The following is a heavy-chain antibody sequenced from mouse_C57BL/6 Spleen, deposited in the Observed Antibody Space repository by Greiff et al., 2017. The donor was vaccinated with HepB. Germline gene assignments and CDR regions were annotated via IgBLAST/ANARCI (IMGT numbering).Heavy chain of an antibody. J-gene: IGHJ3*01. D-gene: IGHD2-3*01. CDR1: GYTFTDYN. Sequence: VQLQQSGPELVKPGASVKMSCKASGYTFTDYNMHWVKQSHGKSLEWIGYINPNNGGTSYNQKFKGKATLTVNKSSSTAYMELRSLASEDSAVYYCARGGGLLRFAYWGQGTLVTVSA. V-gene: IGHV1-22*01. CDR2: INPNNGGT. CDR3: ARGGGLLRFAY.